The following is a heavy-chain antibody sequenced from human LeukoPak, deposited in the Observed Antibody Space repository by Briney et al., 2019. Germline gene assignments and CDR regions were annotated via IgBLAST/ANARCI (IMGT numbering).Heavy chain of an antibody. CDR2: ISSSSSYI. CDR3: ARALAAAGNIYYYYMDV. CDR1: GFTFSDYY. J-gene: IGHJ6*03. V-gene: IGHV3-11*06. Sequence: GGSLRLSCAASGFTFSDYYMSWIRQAPGKGLEWVSSISSSSSYIYYADSVKGRFTISRDNAKNSLYLQMNSLRAEDTAVYYCARALAAAGNIYYYYMDVWGKGTTVTVSS. D-gene: IGHD6-13*01.